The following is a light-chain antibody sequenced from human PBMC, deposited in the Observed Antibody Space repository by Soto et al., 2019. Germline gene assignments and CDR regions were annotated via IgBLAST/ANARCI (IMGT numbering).Light chain of an antibody. V-gene: IGLV2-18*02. J-gene: IGLJ2*01. CDR1: SSDVGSDNR. CDR3: SSFTSSSTLI. Sequence: QSALTQPPSVTGSPGQSVTISCTGTSSDVGSDNRVSWYQQPPGTAPKLMIYEVSNRPSGVPDRFSGSKSGNTASLIISGLQAEDDGDYYCSSFTSSSTLIFGGGTKLTVL. CDR2: EVS.